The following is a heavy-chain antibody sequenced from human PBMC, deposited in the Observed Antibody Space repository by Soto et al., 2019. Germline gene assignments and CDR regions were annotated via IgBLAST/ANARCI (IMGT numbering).Heavy chain of an antibody. CDR1: AGTFSSYT. V-gene: IGHV1-69*08. CDR3: AREIVATMGDAFDI. D-gene: IGHD5-12*01. J-gene: IGHJ3*02. Sequence: QVQLVQSGAEVKKPGSSVQVSCKASAGTFSSYTISWVRQAPGQGLEWMGRIIPILGIANYAQKFQGRVKITADKSTSKSYMELSSLSSEDTAVYYCAREIVATMGDAFDIWGQGTMVTVSS. CDR2: IIPILGIA.